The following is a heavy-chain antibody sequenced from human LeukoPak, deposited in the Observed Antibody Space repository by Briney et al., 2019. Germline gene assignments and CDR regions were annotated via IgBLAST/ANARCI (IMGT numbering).Heavy chain of an antibody. CDR3: AREVYSSGWSSFDY. CDR2: ISDGTST. CDR1: GFTFSSYW. Sequence: GGSLRLYCAASGFTFSSYWMHWVRQAPGKGLVWVSRISDGTSTSYADSVKGRFTISRDNAENTLYLQMTSLRAEDTAVYYCAREVYSSGWSSFDYWGQGALVTVSS. V-gene: IGHV3-74*01. D-gene: IGHD6-19*01. J-gene: IGHJ4*02.